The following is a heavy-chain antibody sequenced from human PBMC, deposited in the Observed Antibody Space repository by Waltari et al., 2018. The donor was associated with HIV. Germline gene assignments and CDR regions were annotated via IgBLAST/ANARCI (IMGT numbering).Heavy chain of an antibody. Sequence: QVQLQESGPGLVKPSETLSLTCTVSGGSISSYYWSWIRQPPGKGLEWIGYIYYSGSTNYNPSLKSRVTISVDTSKNQFSLKLSSVTAADTAVYYCARNARGYSYAFFDYWGQGTLVTVSS. CDR3: ARNARGYSYAFFDY. CDR1: GGSISSYY. D-gene: IGHD5-18*01. J-gene: IGHJ4*02. V-gene: IGHV4-59*01. CDR2: IYYSGST.